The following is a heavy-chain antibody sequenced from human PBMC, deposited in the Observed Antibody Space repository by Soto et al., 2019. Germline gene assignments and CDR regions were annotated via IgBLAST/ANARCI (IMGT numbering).Heavy chain of an antibody. V-gene: IGHV1-18*01. CDR3: ARDRPYDSSGYSALVQ. D-gene: IGHD3-22*01. CDR1: GYTFTSYG. Sequence: GASVKVSCKASGYTFTSYGTSWVRQAPGQGLEWMGWISAYNGNTNYAQKLQGRVTMTTDTSTSTAYMELRSLRSDDTAVYYCARDRPYDSSGYSALVQWGQGTLVTVSS. J-gene: IGHJ4*02. CDR2: ISAYNGNT.